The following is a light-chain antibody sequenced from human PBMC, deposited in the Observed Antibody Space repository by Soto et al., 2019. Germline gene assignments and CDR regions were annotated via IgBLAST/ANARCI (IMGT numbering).Light chain of an antibody. CDR3: QQYNGYPWT. CDR2: DAS. Sequence: DIQMTQSPSTLSASVGDRVTITCRASQSINSWLAWYQQKPGKAPKFLIYDASSLESGVPSRFRGSGSGTEFTLTITSLQPDDFAVYYCQQYNGYPWTFGQGTKVDVK. CDR1: QSINSW. J-gene: IGKJ1*01. V-gene: IGKV1-5*01.